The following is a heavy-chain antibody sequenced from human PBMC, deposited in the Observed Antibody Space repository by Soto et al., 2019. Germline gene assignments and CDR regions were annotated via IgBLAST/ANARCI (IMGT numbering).Heavy chain of an antibody. CDR1: GFTFSSYA. CDR3: ARASDGLSSGWYFDL. D-gene: IGHD2-8*01. Sequence: QVQLVESGGGVVQPGRSLRLSCAASGFTFSSYAMHWVRQAPGKGLEWVAVISYDGSNKYYADSVKGRFTISRDNSKNTLYLQMNRLRAEDTAVYYCARASDGLSSGWYFDLWGRGTLVTVSS. J-gene: IGHJ2*01. CDR2: ISYDGSNK. V-gene: IGHV3-30-3*01.